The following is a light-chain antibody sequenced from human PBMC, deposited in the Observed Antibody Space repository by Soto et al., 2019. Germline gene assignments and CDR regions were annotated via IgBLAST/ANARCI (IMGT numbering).Light chain of an antibody. CDR3: QQYNDYPYS. J-gene: IGKJ2*01. CDR1: QSISYW. V-gene: IGKV1-5*01. CDR2: DAA. Sequence: DIQMTQSPPTLSVSVGDRVTITCRASQSISYWLAWYQQKPGEAPKLLIYDAATLQTGVPSRISGSGSETELTLTISSLQPDDFATYYCQQYNDYPYSFGQGTKLEIK.